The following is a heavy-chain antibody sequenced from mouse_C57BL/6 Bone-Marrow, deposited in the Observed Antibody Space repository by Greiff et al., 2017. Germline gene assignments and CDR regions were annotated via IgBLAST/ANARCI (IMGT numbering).Heavy chain of an antibody. V-gene: IGHV1-18*01. CDR3: ARFSSNWVSYWYFDV. CDR2: INPNNGGT. CDR1: GYTFTDYN. D-gene: IGHD4-1*01. Sequence: SGPELVKPGASVKIPCKASGYTFTDYNMDWVKQSHGKSLEWIGDINPNNGGTIYNQKFKGKATLTVDKSSSPAYMELRSLTSEDTAVYYCARFSSNWVSYWYFDVWGTGTTVTVSS. J-gene: IGHJ1*03.